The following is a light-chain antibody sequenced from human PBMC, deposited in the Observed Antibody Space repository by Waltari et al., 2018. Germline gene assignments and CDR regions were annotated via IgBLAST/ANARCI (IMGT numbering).Light chain of an antibody. J-gene: IGLJ2*01. CDR2: PNT. CDR1: KLGAKY. Sequence: SYELTQPTSVSVAPGPTASLPCSGDKLGAKYACWYQQKPGQSPVLVIHPNTKRPSGIPERFAGSNSGNTATLTISGTQTIDEADYHCQAWDSTYARVFGGGTKLTVL. V-gene: IGLV3-1*01. CDR3: QAWDSTYARV.